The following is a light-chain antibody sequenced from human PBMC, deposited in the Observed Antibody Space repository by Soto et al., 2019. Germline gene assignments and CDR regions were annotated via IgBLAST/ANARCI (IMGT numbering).Light chain of an antibody. CDR1: SSNIGTAYD. CDR3: QSYDRSLSGSAV. CDR2: RNT. V-gene: IGLV1-40*01. Sequence: QSVLTQPPSVSGAPGQRVTLSCTGSSSNIGTAYDVHWYQQRPGTAPKLLIYRNTNRPSGVPDRFSGSKSGTSASLAITGLQAEDEADYYCQSYDRSLSGSAVFGGGTKVTVL. J-gene: IGLJ2*01.